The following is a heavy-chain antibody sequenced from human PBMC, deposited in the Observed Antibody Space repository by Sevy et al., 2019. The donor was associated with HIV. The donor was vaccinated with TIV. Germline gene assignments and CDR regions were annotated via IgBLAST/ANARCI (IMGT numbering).Heavy chain of an antibody. D-gene: IGHD3-3*01. J-gene: IGHJ4*02. Sequence: SETLSLTCTVSGGSISSSSYYWGWIRQPPGKGLEWIGSIYYSGSTYYNPSLKSRVTISVDTSKNQFSLKLSSVTAADTAVYYCARQEYDFWSGYPLYFDYWGQGTLVTVSS. CDR1: GGSISSSSYY. CDR3: ARQEYDFWSGYPLYFDY. CDR2: IYYSGST. V-gene: IGHV4-39*01.